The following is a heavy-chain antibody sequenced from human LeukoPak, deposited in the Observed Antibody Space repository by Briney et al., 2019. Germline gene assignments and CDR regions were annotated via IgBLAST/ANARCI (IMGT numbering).Heavy chain of an antibody. CDR2: FDPEDAKT. CDR3: ATRSYDFWSTSEYYFDY. CDR1: GSTLTELS. J-gene: IGHJ4*02. V-gene: IGHV1-24*01. Sequence: ASVKVSCKVSGSTLTELSMHWVRQAPGEGLEWMGGFDPEDAKTYYLEKFQGRVTMTEDTSTDTAYMELSSLTSEDTAVYYCATRSYDFWSTSEYYFDYWGQGTVVTVSS. D-gene: IGHD3-3*01.